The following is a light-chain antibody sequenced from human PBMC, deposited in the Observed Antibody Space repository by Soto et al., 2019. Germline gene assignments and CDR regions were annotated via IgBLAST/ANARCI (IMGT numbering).Light chain of an antibody. CDR2: GAS. J-gene: IGKJ1*01. V-gene: IGKV3-20*01. Sequence: EIVLTQSPVTLSLSPGERATLSCRASQSVSNNYLAWYQQKPGQAPRLLIYGASNRATGIPDRFSGSGSGTDFTLTISRLEPEDSAVYYCQQYGSSGTFGQGTKVDIK. CDR1: QSVSNNY. CDR3: QQYGSSGT.